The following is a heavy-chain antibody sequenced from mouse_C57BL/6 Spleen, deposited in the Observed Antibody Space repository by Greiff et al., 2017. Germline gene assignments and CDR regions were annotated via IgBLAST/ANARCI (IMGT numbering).Heavy chain of an antibody. Sequence: QVQLKQSGPELVKPGASVKISCKASGYAFSSSWMNWVKQRPGKGLEWIGRIYPGDGDTNYNGKFKGKATLTADKSSSTAYMQLSSLTSEDSAVYFCARDLYDYDGNAMDYWGQGTSVTVSS. CDR3: ARDLYDYDGNAMDY. CDR2: IYPGDGDT. V-gene: IGHV1-82*01. CDR1: GYAFSSSW. J-gene: IGHJ4*01. D-gene: IGHD2-4*01.